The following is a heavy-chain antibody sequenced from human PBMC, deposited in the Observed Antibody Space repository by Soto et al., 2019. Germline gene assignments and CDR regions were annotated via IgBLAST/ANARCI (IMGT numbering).Heavy chain of an antibody. CDR3: ARGLTIFGVVIGY. CDR1: GYTFTNYV. V-gene: IGHV1-3*01. Sequence: ASVKVSCKTSGYTFTNYVVDWVRQAPGQGLEWMGWINSGNGNTKYSEKFQGRVTITRDTSASTAYMELNSLTSEDTAVYYCARGLTIFGVVIGYWGEGTLVTVSS. CDR2: INSGNGNT. D-gene: IGHD3-3*01. J-gene: IGHJ4*02.